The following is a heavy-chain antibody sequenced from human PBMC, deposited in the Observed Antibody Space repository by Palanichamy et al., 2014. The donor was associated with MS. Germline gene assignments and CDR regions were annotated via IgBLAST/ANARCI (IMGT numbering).Heavy chain of an antibody. CDR3: ARDLSLMVRGVNVYGMDV. D-gene: IGHD3-10*01. CDR2: IWYDGSNK. CDR1: GFTFSSYG. J-gene: IGHJ6*02. V-gene: IGHV3-33*01. Sequence: QVQLVESGGGVVQPGRSLRLSCATSGFTFSSYGMHWVRQAPGKGLEWVAVIWYDGSNKYYADSVKGRFTISRDNSKNTLYLQMNSLRAEDTAAYYCARDLSLMVRGVNVYGMDVWGQGTTVTVSS.